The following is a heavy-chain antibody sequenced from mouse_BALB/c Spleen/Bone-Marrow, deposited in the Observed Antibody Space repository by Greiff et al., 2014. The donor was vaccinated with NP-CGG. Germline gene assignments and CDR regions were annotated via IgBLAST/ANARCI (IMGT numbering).Heavy chain of an antibody. Sequence: VKVEESGPGLVAPSQSLSITCTASGFSLSSYGVHWVRQSPGKGLEWLVVIWSDGSTNYNSAPKARLSISKDNTKSQVFLKMNSLQTDDTAIYYCARYGNYAVDYWGQGTSVTVSS. CDR3: ARYGNYAVDY. J-gene: IGHJ4*01. CDR2: IWSDGST. D-gene: IGHD2-1*01. V-gene: IGHV2-6*02. CDR1: GFSLSSYG.